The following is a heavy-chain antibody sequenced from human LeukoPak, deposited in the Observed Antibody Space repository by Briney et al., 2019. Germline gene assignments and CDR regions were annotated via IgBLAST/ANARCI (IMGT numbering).Heavy chain of an antibody. Sequence: GGSLRLSCAASGFTFSSYAMSWVRQAPGKGLEWVSAISGSGGSTYYADSVKGRFTISRDNSKNTLYLQMNSLRAEDTAVYYCAKGVNYDILTGYFHAFDIWGQGTMITVSS. D-gene: IGHD3-9*01. J-gene: IGHJ3*02. CDR3: AKGVNYDILTGYFHAFDI. CDR1: GFTFSSYA. V-gene: IGHV3-23*01. CDR2: ISGSGGST.